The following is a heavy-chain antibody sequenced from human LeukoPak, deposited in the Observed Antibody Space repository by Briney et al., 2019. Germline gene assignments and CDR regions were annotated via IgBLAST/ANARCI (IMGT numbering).Heavy chain of an antibody. Sequence: GGSLRLSCAPSGFTFSSYGMHWVRQAPGKGLEWLAVISYDGSNKYYADSVKGQFTISRDNSKNTLYLQMNSLRAEDTAVYYCSAYYDSSGYHYFESWGQGNLVTVSS. CDR1: GFTFSSYG. J-gene: IGHJ4*02. CDR2: ISYDGSNK. V-gene: IGHV3-30*03. CDR3: SAYYDSSGYHYFES. D-gene: IGHD3-22*01.